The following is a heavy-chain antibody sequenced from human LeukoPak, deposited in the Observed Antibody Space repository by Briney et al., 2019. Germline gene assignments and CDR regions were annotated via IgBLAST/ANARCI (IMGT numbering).Heavy chain of an antibody. Sequence: SETLSLTCTLSGGSISSSGYYWGWIRQPPGKGLEWIGYIYFIGSTNYNPSLKSRVTISVDTSKNQFSLKLRSVTAADTAVYYCASTRRDGYPFDYWGQGTLVTVAS. CDR2: IYFIGST. CDR3: ASTRRDGYPFDY. J-gene: IGHJ4*02. D-gene: IGHD5-24*01. CDR1: GGSISSSGYY. V-gene: IGHV4-61*05.